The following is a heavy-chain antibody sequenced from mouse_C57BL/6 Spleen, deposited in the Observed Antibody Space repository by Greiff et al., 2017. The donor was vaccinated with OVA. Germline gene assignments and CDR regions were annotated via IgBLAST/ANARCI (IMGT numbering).Heavy chain of an antibody. Sequence: EVQLVASGGGLVKPGGSLTLSCAASGFTFSDYGMHWVRQAPEKGLEWVAYISSGSSTIYYADTVKGRFLISRDNAKNTQFLQMTSLRSEDAALYCCAGFDYRCYFDYWGQGTTLTVSS. V-gene: IGHV5-17*01. D-gene: IGHD2-4*01. J-gene: IGHJ2*01. CDR1: GFTFSDYG. CDR2: ISSGSSTI. CDR3: AGFDYRCYFDY.